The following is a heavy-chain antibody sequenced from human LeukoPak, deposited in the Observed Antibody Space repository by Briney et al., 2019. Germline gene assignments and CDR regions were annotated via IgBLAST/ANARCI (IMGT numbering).Heavy chain of an antibody. CDR1: GYTFTSYD. D-gene: IGHD2-2*01. V-gene: IGHV1-8*03. CDR3: ARARRGPSTSSYYFDY. J-gene: IGHJ4*02. CDR2: MNPNSGNT. Sequence: ASVKVSCKASGYTFTSYDINWVRQATGQGLEWMGWMNPNSGNTGYAQKFQGRVTITRNTSISTAYMELSSLRSEDTAVYYCARARRGPSTSSYYFDYWGQGTLVTVSS.